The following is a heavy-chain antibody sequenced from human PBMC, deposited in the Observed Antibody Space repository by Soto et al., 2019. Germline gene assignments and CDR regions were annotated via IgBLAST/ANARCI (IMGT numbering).Heavy chain of an antibody. Sequence: SEILSLTCTVSGGSISSSSYYWGWIRQPPGKGLEWIGSIYYSGSTYYNPSIKSRVTISVDTSKNQFSLKLSSVTAADKAVYYYARHLARFDPWGQGTLVNVSS. CDR3: ARHLARFDP. CDR1: GGSISSSSYY. J-gene: IGHJ5*02. V-gene: IGHV4-39*01. CDR2: IYYSGST.